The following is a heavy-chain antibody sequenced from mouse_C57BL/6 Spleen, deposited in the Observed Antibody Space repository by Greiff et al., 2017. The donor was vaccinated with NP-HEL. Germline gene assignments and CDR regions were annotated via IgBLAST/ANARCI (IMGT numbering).Heavy chain of an antibody. D-gene: IGHD1-1*01. CDR3: AREFITTVVARRYFDV. V-gene: IGHV1-18*01. J-gene: IGHJ1*03. CDR1: GYTFTDYN. CDR2: INPNNGGT. Sequence: EVQLQESGPELVKPGASVKIPCKASGYTFTDYNMDWVKQSHGKSLEWIGDINPNNGGTIYNQKFKGKATLTVDKSSSTAYMELRSLTSEDTAVYYCAREFITTVVARRYFDVWGTGTTVTVSS.